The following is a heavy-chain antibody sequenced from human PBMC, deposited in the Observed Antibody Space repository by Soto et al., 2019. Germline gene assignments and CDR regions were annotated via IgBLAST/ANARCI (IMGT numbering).Heavy chain of an antibody. D-gene: IGHD6-19*01. CDR2: INHSGST. J-gene: IGHJ5*02. V-gene: IGHV4-34*01. CDR3: ARGAVAGTRWFDP. CDR1: GGSFSGYY. Sequence: SETLSLTCAVYGGSFSGYYWSWIRQPPGKGLEWIGEINHSGSTNYNPSLKSRVTISVDTSKNQFSLKLSSVTAADTAVYYCARGAVAGTRWFDPWGQGTLVTVSS.